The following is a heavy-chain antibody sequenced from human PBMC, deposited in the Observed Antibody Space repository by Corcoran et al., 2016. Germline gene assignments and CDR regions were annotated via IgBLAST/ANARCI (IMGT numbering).Heavy chain of an antibody. V-gene: IGHV1-18*01. J-gene: IGHJ4*02. CDR3: ATNYYDSSGYHPHWVY. D-gene: IGHD3-22*01. CDR2: ISAYNGNT. Sequence: QVQLVQSGAEVKKPGASVKVSCKASGYTFTSYGISWVRQAPGQGLEWMGWISAYNGNTTYAQKLQGRVTMTTDTSTSTAYMELRSLRSDDTAVYYGATNYYDSSGYHPHWVYWGQGTLVTVAS. CDR1: GYTFTSYG.